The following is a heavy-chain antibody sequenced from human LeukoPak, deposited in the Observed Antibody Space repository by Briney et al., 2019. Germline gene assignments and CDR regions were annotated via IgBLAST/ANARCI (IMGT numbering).Heavy chain of an antibody. CDR3: ARDYGYSGSYLDAFDI. CDR1: GGSISSSSYY. D-gene: IGHD1-26*01. J-gene: IGHJ3*02. V-gene: IGHV4-39*07. Sequence: SETLSLTCTVSGGSISSSSYYWGWIRQPPGKGLEWIGSIYYSGSTYYNPSLKSRVTISVDTSKNQFSLKLSSVTAADTAVYYCARDYGYSGSYLDAFDIWGQGTMVTVSS. CDR2: IYYSGST.